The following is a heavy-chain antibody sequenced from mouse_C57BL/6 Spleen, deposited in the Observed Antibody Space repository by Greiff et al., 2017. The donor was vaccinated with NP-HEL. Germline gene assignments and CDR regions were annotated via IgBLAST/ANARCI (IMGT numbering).Heavy chain of an antibody. J-gene: IGHJ4*01. CDR2: IDPSDSYT. D-gene: IGHD2-4*01. Sequence: VQLQQPGAELVRPGTSVKLSCKASGYTFTSYWMHWVKQRPGQGLEWIGVIDPSDSYTNYNQKFKGKATLTVDTSSSTAYMKLSSMTSEDSAVYYCERDEGRGLRRGAMDYWGQGTSVTVSS. CDR3: ERDEGRGLRRGAMDY. V-gene: IGHV1-59*01. CDR1: GYTFTSYW.